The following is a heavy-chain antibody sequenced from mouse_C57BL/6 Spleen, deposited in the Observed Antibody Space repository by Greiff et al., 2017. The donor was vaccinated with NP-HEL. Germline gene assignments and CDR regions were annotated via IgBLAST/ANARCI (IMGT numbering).Heavy chain of an antibody. CDR3: TREGVTGFFFDC. CDR1: GYTFTDYE. J-gene: IGHJ2*01. CDR2: IDPETGGT. D-gene: IGHD4-1*01. Sequence: VKLMESGAELVRPGASVTLSCKASGYTFTDYEMHWVKQTPVHGLEWIGAIDPETGGTAYNQKFKGKAILTADKSSSTAYMELRSLTSEDSAVYYCTREGVTGFFFDCRGQGTTLTVSS. V-gene: IGHV1-15*01.